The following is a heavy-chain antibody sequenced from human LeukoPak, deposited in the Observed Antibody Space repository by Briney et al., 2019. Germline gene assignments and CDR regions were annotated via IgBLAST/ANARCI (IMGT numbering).Heavy chain of an antibody. D-gene: IGHD3-10*02. Sequence: LTGGSLRLSCAASGFTFSSYAMSWVRQAPGKGLEWVSAISGSGGSTYYADSVKGRFTISRDNSKSTLYLQMNSLRAEDTAVYYCAELGITMIGGVWGKGTTVTISS. J-gene: IGHJ6*04. CDR2: ISGSGGST. CDR3: AELGITMIGGV. V-gene: IGHV3-23*01. CDR1: GFTFSSYA.